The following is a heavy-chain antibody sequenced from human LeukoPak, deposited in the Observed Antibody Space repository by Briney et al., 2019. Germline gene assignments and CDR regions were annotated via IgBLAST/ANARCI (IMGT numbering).Heavy chain of an antibody. CDR2: ISTYNGNT. Sequence: ASVKVSCKASGYTFINYGINWVRQAPGQGLEWMGWISTYNGNTNYAQKLQGKVTMTTDTSTSTAYMELRSLRSDDTAVYYCARDGICSGGSCYSVAFDIWGQGTMVTVSS. CDR1: GYTFINYG. D-gene: IGHD2-15*01. J-gene: IGHJ3*02. CDR3: ARDGICSGGSCYSVAFDI. V-gene: IGHV1-18*01.